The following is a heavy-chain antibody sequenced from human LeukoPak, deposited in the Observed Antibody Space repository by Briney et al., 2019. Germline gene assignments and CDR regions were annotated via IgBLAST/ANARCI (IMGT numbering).Heavy chain of an antibody. CDR1: GFTFSSYA. Sequence: PGGSLRLSCAASGFTFSSYAMHWVRQAPGKGLEWVAVISYDGSNKYYADSVKGRFTISRDNSKNTLYLQMNSLRAEDTAVYYCAKDSSSSWNHDAFDIWGQGTMVTVSS. J-gene: IGHJ3*02. V-gene: IGHV3-30*14. CDR2: ISYDGSNK. D-gene: IGHD6-13*01. CDR3: AKDSSSSWNHDAFDI.